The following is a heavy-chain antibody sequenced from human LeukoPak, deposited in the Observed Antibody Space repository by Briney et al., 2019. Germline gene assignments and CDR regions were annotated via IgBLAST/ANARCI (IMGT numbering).Heavy chain of an antibody. V-gene: IGHV1-18*01. D-gene: IGHD2-2*02. Sequence: GASVTVSCTASGYPFTSYYINWVRQAPGQGLEWMGWISAYNGDTNYAQNLQGRVTMTTDTSTDTAYMELRSLRSDDTAVYYCARDGLSYTNPNNWFDPWGQGTLVTVSS. J-gene: IGHJ5*02. CDR1: GYPFTSYY. CDR3: ARDGLSYTNPNNWFDP. CDR2: ISAYNGDT.